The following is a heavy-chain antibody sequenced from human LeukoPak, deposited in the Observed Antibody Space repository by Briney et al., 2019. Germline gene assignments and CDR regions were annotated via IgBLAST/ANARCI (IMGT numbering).Heavy chain of an antibody. CDR2: IYPGDSDS. CDR3: ARLLVAVFPVTKTAGACAFDI. J-gene: IGHJ3*02. CDR1: GYSFTNYW. V-gene: IGHV5-51*01. Sequence: GESLKISCSGSGYSFTNYWIGWVRQMPGRGLELMGTIYPGDSDSRYSPSFQGQVTFSADKSISTAFLQWSSLQASDTAMYYCARLLVAVFPVTKTAGACAFDIWGQGTMVTVSS. D-gene: IGHD2-15*01.